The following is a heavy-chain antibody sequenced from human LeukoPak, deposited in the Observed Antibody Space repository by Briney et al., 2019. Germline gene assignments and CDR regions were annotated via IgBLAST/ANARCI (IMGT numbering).Heavy chain of an antibody. Sequence: GGSLRLSCAASGFTFSSYALSWVRQAPGKGLEWVSGISGGGGTTYYADSVKGRFTISRDNSKNTLYLQMNSLRAEDTALYYCARYPKSRYDFWSGYYLSRGDGMDVWGQGTTVTVSS. CDR2: ISGGGGTT. CDR3: ARYPKSRYDFWSGYYLSRGDGMDV. V-gene: IGHV3-23*01. D-gene: IGHD3-3*01. CDR1: GFTFSSYA. J-gene: IGHJ6*02.